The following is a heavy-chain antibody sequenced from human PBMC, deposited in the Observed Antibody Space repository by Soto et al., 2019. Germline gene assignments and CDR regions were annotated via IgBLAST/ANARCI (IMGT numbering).Heavy chain of an antibody. D-gene: IGHD7-27*01. CDR3: AREWGLLPYYVMNV. Sequence: PSETLSLTCSVSGDSISTSYWSWIRQPAEKRPEWIGRIHSNGNSHYNPSLQSRVTISVDTSKNDFSLNLSSVTAADTAVYFCAREWGLLPYYVMNVWGHGTAVTVSS. CDR1: GDSISTSY. J-gene: IGHJ6*02. V-gene: IGHV4-4*07. CDR2: IHSNGNS.